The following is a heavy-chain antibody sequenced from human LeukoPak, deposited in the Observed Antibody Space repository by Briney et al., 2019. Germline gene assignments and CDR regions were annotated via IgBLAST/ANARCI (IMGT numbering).Heavy chain of an antibody. CDR3: ARRIVATISSAFDI. CDR2: LYYSGST. CDR1: GDSISSSSYY. J-gene: IGHJ3*02. Sequence: PSETLSLTCTVSGDSISSSSYYWGWIRQPPGKGLESIGSLYYSGSTYYNPSLKSRVTISVDTSKNQFSLKLSSVTAADTAVYYCARRIVATISSAFDIWGQGTMVTVSS. D-gene: IGHD5-12*01. V-gene: IGHV4-39*07.